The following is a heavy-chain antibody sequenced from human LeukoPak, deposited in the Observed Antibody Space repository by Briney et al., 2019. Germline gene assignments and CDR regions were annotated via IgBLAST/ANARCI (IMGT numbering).Heavy chain of an antibody. Sequence: SETLSLTCAVYGGSFSGYYWSWIRQPPGKGLEWIGEINHSGSTNYNPSLKSRVTISVDTSKDQFSLKLSSVTAADTAVYYCARSSRARASDIWGQGTMVTVSS. CDR3: ARSSRARASDI. CDR2: INHSGST. J-gene: IGHJ3*02. V-gene: IGHV4-34*01. CDR1: GGSFSGYY. D-gene: IGHD2-2*01.